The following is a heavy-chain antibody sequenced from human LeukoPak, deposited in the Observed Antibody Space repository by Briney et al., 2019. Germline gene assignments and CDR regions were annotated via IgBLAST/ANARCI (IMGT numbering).Heavy chain of an antibody. J-gene: IGHJ4*02. D-gene: IGHD1-26*01. Sequence: GGSLRLSCAASGFTVRSNYMSWVRQAPGPGLEWFSVIYSGGSTYYADSVKGRFTISRHNSKNTLYLQMNSLRAEDTAVYYCARFSGPDGHFDYWGQGTLVTVSS. V-gene: IGHV3-53*04. CDR1: GFTVRSNY. CDR3: ARFSGPDGHFDY. CDR2: IYSGGST.